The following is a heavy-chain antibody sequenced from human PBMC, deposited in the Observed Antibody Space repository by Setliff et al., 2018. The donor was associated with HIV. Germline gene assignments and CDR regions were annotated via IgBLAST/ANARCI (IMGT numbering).Heavy chain of an antibody. Sequence: SETLSLTCAVYGGSFSGYSWTWIRQSPGKGLEWIGEMNHSEHYYNPTLKSRVTISMDTSKNQFSLELSSVTAADTALYYCARTITTFGVIGRGGRMDVWGKWTTVTVSS. V-gene: IGHV4-34*01. CDR3: ARTITTFGVIGRGGRMDV. CDR1: GGSFSGYS. D-gene: IGHD3-3*01. CDR2: MNHSEH. J-gene: IGHJ6*04.